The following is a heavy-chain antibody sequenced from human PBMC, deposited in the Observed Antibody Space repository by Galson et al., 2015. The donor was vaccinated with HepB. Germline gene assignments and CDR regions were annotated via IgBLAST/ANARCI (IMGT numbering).Heavy chain of an antibody. V-gene: IGHV3-30*18. CDR1: GFTFGSYG. J-gene: IGHJ4*02. CDR2: ISYDGRSK. Sequence: SLRLSCAASGFTFGSYGMHWVRQAPGKGLEWVAVISYDGRSKYYADSVKGRFTVSRDNSENTLYLQINSLRTEDTAVYYCAKERQNKETYDSSVYFYDYWGRGTLVTVSS. CDR3: AKERQNKETYDSSVYFYDY. D-gene: IGHD3-22*01.